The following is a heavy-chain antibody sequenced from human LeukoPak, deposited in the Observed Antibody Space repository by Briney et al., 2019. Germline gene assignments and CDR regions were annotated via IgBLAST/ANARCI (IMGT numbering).Heavy chain of an antibody. CDR2: IHPSDSDT. V-gene: IGHV5-51*01. CDR1: GYTFTSYW. CDR3: ARLSAAGTIWDY. J-gene: IGHJ4*02. D-gene: IGHD6-13*01. Sequence: GESLKISCKGSGYTFTSYWIGWVRQMSGKGLEWMGIIHPSDSDTRYRPSFEGQVTISADEFISTAYLQWSSLEASDTAMYYCARLSAAGTIWDYWGQGTLVTVSS.